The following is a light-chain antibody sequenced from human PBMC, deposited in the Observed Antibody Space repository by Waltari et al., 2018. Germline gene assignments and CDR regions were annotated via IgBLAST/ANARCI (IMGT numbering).Light chain of an antibody. CDR2: DVD. Sequence: QSALTQPASVSGSPGQSIIISCTGTSSDVGAYNYVSLYQHRPGTAPKLMIHDVDKRPSGVSSRFSGSKSGNTASLTISGLQAEDEANYYCSSFRGGASWVFGGGTIVTVL. CDR3: SSFRGGASWV. V-gene: IGLV2-14*03. CDR1: SSDVGAYNY. J-gene: IGLJ3*02.